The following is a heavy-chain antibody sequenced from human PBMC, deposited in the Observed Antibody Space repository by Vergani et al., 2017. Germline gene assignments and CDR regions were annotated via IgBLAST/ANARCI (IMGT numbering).Heavy chain of an antibody. Sequence: QVQLVESGGGVVQPGRSLRLSCVASGFAFRTYGMHWVRQAPGKGLEWVAIIWYDESRRYYGDSMEGPFTISRDNSKNTLYLQMKSLRPEDTAVYYCAKEGGGYCSGGTCYPEYWGQGTLVIVSS. V-gene: IGHV3-33*06. CDR2: IWYDESRR. CDR1: GFAFRTYG. J-gene: IGHJ4*02. D-gene: IGHD2-15*01. CDR3: AKEGGGYCSGGTCYPEY.